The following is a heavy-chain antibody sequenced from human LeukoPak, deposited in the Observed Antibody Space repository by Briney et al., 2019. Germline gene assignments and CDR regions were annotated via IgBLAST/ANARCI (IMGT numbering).Heavy chain of an antibody. CDR2: INPNSGGT. CDR3: ARDTHSSAAGDFDY. V-gene: IGHV1-2*06. J-gene: IGHJ4*02. Sequence: GASVKVSCKASGYTFTGYYMHWVRQAPAQGLEWMGRINPNSGGTNYAQKFQGRVTMTRDTSISTAYMELSTLRSDDTAVYYCARDTHSSAAGDFDYWGQGTLVTVSS. CDR1: GYTFTGYY. D-gene: IGHD6-13*01.